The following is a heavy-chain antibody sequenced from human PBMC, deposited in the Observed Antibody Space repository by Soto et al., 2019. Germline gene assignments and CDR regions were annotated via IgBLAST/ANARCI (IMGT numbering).Heavy chain of an antibody. D-gene: IGHD2-2*01. V-gene: IGHV4-59*01. Sequence: KPSETLSLTCTVSGGSIDNYYWSWSRQARGKGLEWIVYIYHNGVINYNPSLKSRVTITIDRSKTHFSLKLTSVTAADTAIYYCARGPSSSLVMPWFDPWGPGTLVTVSS. CDR2: IYHNGVI. CDR3: ARGPSSSLVMPWFDP. J-gene: IGHJ5*02. CDR1: GGSIDNYY.